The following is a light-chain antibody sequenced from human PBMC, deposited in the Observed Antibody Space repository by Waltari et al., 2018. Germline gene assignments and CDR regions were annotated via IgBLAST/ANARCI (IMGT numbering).Light chain of an antibody. CDR2: GAS. J-gene: IGKJ2*01. CDR3: QQYGDSPPYT. V-gene: IGKV3-20*01. Sequence: IVLTQSPGTLSLSPGERATLSCRASQSVSSIYLAWYQQKPGQAPRLLIYGASSRAPGIPDRFSGSGSGTDFTLTISRLEPEDFAVYYCQQYGDSPPYTFGQGTKLEIK. CDR1: QSVSSIY.